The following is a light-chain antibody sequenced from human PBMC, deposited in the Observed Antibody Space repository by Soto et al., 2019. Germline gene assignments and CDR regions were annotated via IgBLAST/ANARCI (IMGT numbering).Light chain of an antibody. CDR1: QGISSY. CDR3: EQSYSTPYT. Sequence: DFKLTQSPSPLSASVGDRVTITCRASQGISSYLVWYKQKPGNAPNLLIFAASTLQVGVPSRCSGSGSGAYFSLTIDSVRTEDVATYYCEQSYSTPYTFGQGTKV. CDR2: AAS. J-gene: IGKJ2*01. V-gene: IGKV1-39*01.